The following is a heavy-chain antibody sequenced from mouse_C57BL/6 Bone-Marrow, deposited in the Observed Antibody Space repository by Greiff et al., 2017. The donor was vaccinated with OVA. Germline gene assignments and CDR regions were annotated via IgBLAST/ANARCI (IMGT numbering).Heavy chain of an antibody. CDR2: IYPRDGST. V-gene: IGHV1-78*01. J-gene: IGHJ2*01. CDR3: ARGGNFDY. CDR1: GYTFTDHT. Sequence: VQLQQSDAELVKPGASVKISCKVSGYTFTDHTIYWLKQRPEQGLEWIGYIYPRDGSTKYNEKFKGKATLTADKSSSPAYMQLNSRTTEDTAVDFCARGGNFDYWGQGTTLTVSA.